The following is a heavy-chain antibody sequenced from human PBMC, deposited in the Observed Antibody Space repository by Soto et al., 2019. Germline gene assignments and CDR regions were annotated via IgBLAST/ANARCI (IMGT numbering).Heavy chain of an antibody. V-gene: IGHV3-33*01. J-gene: IGHJ4*02. D-gene: IGHD2-8*02. CDR2: IWYDGSNK. Sequence: PGGSLRLSCAASGFTFSSYGMHWVRQAPGKGLEWVAVIWYDGSNKYYADSVKGRFTISRDNSKNTLYLQMNSLRAEDTAVYYCARSYGRGYWYQEMDYWGQGTLETGSS. CDR3: ARSYGRGYWYQEMDY. CDR1: GFTFSSYG.